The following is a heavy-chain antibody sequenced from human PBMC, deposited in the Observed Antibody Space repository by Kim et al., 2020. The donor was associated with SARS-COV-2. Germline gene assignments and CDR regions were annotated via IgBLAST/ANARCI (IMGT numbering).Heavy chain of an antibody. V-gene: IGHV5-51*01. D-gene: IGHD3-10*01. CDR3: ARHRHDYYGSGSYYRPYGIDV. J-gene: IGHJ6*02. CDR2: IYPGDSDT. Sequence: GESLKISCKGSGYSFTSYWIGWVRQMPGKGLEWMGIIYPGDSDTRYSPSFQGQVTISADKSISTAYLQWSSLKASDTAMYYCARHRHDYYGSGSYYRPYGIDVWGQGTTVTVSS. CDR1: GYSFTSYW.